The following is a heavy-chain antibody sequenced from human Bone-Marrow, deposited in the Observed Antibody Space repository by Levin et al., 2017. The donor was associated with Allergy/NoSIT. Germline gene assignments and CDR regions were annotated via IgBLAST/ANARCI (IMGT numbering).Heavy chain of an antibody. Sequence: PGESLKISCKASGYTFTSYTMRWVRQAPGQRLEWMGWINAGNGNTKYSQKFQGRVTITRDTSASTAYMELSSLRSEDTAVYYCAIRVSAGAYAFDYWGQGTLVTVSS. CDR3: AIRVSAGAYAFDY. J-gene: IGHJ4*02. CDR1: GYTFTSYT. D-gene: IGHD5-12*01. V-gene: IGHV1-3*01. CDR2: INAGNGNT.